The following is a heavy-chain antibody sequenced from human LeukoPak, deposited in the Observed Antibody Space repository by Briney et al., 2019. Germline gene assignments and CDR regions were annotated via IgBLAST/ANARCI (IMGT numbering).Heavy chain of an antibody. D-gene: IGHD3-9*01. CDR3: ARTPTVRYFDWFTPSSGEWPGMNYFDY. Sequence: SVKVSCKASGGTFSSYAISWVRQAPGQGLEWMGGIIPIFGTANYAQKFQGRVTITADKSTSTAYMELSSLRSEDTAVYYCARTPTVRYFDWFTPSSGEWPGMNYFDYWGQGTLVTVSS. CDR1: GGTFSSYA. CDR2: IIPIFGTA. J-gene: IGHJ4*02. V-gene: IGHV1-69*06.